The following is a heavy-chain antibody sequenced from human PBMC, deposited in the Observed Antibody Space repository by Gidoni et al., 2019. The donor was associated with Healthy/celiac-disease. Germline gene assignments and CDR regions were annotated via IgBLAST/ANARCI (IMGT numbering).Heavy chain of an antibody. CDR1: RFTFSSYS. Sequence: EVQLVESGGGLVQPGGSLRLSCAASRFTFSSYSRNWVRQAPGKGLEWVSYISSSSSTIYYADSVKGRFTISRDNAKNSLYLQMNSLRDEDTAVYYCARSPVAGKVGWFDPWGQGTLVTVSS. V-gene: IGHV3-48*02. CDR3: ARSPVAGKVGWFDP. J-gene: IGHJ5*02. CDR2: ISSSSSTI. D-gene: IGHD6-19*01.